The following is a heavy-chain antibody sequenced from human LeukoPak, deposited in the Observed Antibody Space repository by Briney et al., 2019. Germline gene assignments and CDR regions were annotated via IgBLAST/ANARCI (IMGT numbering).Heavy chain of an antibody. V-gene: IGHV3-21*01. CDR2: ISSSSSYI. D-gene: IGHD1-14*01. Sequence: GGSLRLSCAASGFTFSSYSMNWVRQAPGKGLEWVSSISSSSSYIYYADSVKGRFTISRDNAKNSLYLQMNSLRAEDTAVYYCARGKVPTRTGNQPAGIHYGMDVWGQGTTVTVSS. CDR3: ARGKVPTRTGNQPAGIHYGMDV. CDR1: GFTFSSYS. J-gene: IGHJ6*02.